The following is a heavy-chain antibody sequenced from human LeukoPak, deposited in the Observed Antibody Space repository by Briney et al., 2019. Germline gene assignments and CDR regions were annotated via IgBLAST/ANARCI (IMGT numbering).Heavy chain of an antibody. CDR2: INPSGGST. J-gene: IGHJ4*02. CDR1: GYTFTSYY. Sequence: ASVKVSCKASGYTFTSYYMHWVRQAPGQGLEWMGIINPSGGSTNYAQKFQGRVTMTRDMSTSTVYMEVSSLRSGDTAVYYCARDLRELRAFDYWGQGTLVTVSS. CDR3: ARDLRELRAFDY. D-gene: IGHD1-26*01. V-gene: IGHV1-46*01.